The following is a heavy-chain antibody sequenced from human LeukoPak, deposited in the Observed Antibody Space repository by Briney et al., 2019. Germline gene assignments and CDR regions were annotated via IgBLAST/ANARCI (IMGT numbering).Heavy chain of an antibody. CDR1: GYTFTSYG. Sequence: ASVKVSCMASGYTFTSYGISWVRQAPGQGLEWMGCISAYNGNTNYAQKLQGRVTMTTDTSTSTAYMELRSLRSDDTAVYYCARDVVRGVVGQNYYYYYGMDVWGQGTTVTVSS. D-gene: IGHD3-10*01. CDR3: ARDVVRGVVGQNYYYYYGMDV. V-gene: IGHV1-18*01. CDR2: ISAYNGNT. J-gene: IGHJ6*02.